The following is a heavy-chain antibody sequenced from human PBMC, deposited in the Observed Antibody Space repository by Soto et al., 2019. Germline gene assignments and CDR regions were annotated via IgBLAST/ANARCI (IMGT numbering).Heavy chain of an antibody. CDR3: AKDCSSTSCYELGYYYYYGMDV. Sequence: AGGSLRLSCAASGFTFSSYAMSWVRQAPGKGLEWVSAISGSGGSTYYADSVKGRFTISRDNSKNTLYLQMNSLRAEDTAVYYCAKDCSSTSCYELGYYYYYGMDVWGQGTTVTVSS. J-gene: IGHJ6*02. V-gene: IGHV3-23*01. CDR1: GFTFSSYA. D-gene: IGHD2-2*01. CDR2: ISGSGGST.